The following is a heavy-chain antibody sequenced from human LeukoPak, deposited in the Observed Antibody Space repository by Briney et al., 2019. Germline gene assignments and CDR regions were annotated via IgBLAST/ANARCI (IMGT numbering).Heavy chain of an antibody. CDR3: ARVGEDSSSSD. J-gene: IGHJ4*02. CDR2: ISYDGSNK. D-gene: IGHD6-6*01. Sequence: GRSLRLSCAASGFTFSSYGMHWVRQAPGKGLEWVAVISYDGSNKYYADSVKGRFTISRDNSKNTLYLQMNSLRAEDTAVYYCARVGEDSSSSDWGQGTLVTVSS. V-gene: IGHV3-30*03. CDR1: GFTFSSYG.